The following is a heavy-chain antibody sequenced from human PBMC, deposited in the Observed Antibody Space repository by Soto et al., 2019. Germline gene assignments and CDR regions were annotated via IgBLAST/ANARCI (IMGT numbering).Heavy chain of an antibody. Sequence: QVQLVQSGAEMKKPGSSVKVSCQSSGGTFNTYAMNWVRQAPGQGPEWMGDISPMFGAANYAPKFQGRVIITAEESTGTSYMQLSSLTSEYTALYCCAREVQVHTPAFVYWGQGTLVTVSS. CDR1: GGTFNTYA. CDR2: ISPMFGAA. D-gene: IGHD3-10*01. V-gene: IGHV1-69*01. CDR3: AREVQVHTPAFVY. J-gene: IGHJ4*02.